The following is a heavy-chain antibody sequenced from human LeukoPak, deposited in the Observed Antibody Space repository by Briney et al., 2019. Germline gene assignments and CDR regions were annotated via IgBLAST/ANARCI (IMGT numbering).Heavy chain of an antibody. J-gene: IGHJ4*02. D-gene: IGHD3-3*01. CDR1: GNYW. CDR2: INSDGSWT. Sequence: GGSLRLSCAASGNYWMHWVRQAPGKGLVWVSHINSDGSWTSYADSVKGRFTISKDNAKNTVYLQMNSLKTEDTAVYYCTTTPTKYYDFWSAYNDYWGQGTLVTVSS. V-gene: IGHV3-74*01. CDR3: TTTPTKYYDFWSAYNDY.